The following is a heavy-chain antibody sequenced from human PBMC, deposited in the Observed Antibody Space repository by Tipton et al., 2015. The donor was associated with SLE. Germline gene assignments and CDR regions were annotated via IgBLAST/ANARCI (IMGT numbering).Heavy chain of an antibody. Sequence: SLRLSCAASGFTFSSYGMHWVRQVPGKGLEWVAFIRYDGSIKYYADSVKGRFTISRENSKNTLYLQMNSLRAEDTAVYYCAKDGPRGGDTGCYFDYWGEGTLVTVSS. CDR2: IRYDGSIK. CDR1: GFTFSSYG. V-gene: IGHV3-30*02. J-gene: IGHJ4*02. D-gene: IGHD4-17*01. CDR3: AKDGPRGGDTGCYFDY.